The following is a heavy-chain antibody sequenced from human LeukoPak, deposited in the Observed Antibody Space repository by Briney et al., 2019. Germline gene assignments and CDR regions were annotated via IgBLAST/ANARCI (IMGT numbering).Heavy chain of an antibody. CDR1: GGSFSGYY. V-gene: IGHV4-34*01. CDR3: ARKPYGSGTLSGAWFDP. Sequence: SETLSLTCGVYGGSFSGYYWSWIRQPPGKGLEWIGEINHSGSTNYNPSLKSRVTIPVDTSKSQFSLKLNSVTAADTAVYYCARKPYGSGTLSGAWFDPWGQGTLVTVSS. J-gene: IGHJ5*02. D-gene: IGHD3-10*01. CDR2: INHSGST.